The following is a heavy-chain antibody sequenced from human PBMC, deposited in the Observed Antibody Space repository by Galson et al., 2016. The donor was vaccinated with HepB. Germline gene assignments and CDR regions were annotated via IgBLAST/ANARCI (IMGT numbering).Heavy chain of an antibody. CDR1: GASIVSAHW. CDR2: IFHTGKA. Sequence: ETLSLTCTVSGASIVSAHWCSWVRQPPGKGLEWIADIFHTGKAYYTASLKSRATISLDKSKNQFSLTLTSVTAADTAIYYCARDVDELAFFDSWGPGTLVTVS. D-gene: IGHD3-3*02. J-gene: IGHJ4*02. CDR3: ARDVDELAFFDS. V-gene: IGHV4/OR15-8*02.